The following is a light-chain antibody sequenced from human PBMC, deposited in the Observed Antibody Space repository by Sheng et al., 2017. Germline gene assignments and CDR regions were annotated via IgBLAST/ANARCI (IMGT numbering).Light chain of an antibody. CDR1: QSVLYSSNNKNY. J-gene: IGKJ4*01. V-gene: IGKV4-1*01. CDR3: QQYYSTPLT. Sequence: DIVMTQSPDSLAVSLGERATINCKSSQSVLYSSNNKNYLAWYQQKPGQPPKLLIYWASTRESGVPDRFSGSGSGTDFTLTISSLQAEDVAVYYCQQYYSTPLTFGRRD. CDR2: WAS.